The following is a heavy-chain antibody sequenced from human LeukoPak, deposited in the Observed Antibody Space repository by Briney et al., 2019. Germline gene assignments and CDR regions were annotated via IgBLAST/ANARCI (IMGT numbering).Heavy chain of an antibody. CDR2: ISSSSSYI. CDR1: GFTFSSYS. V-gene: IGHV3-21*01. J-gene: IGHJ3*02. Sequence: PGGSLGLSCAASGFTFSSYSMNWVRQAPGKGLEWVSSISSSSSYIYYADSVKGRFTISRDNAKNSLYLQMNSLRAEDTAVYYCARDPPRLPGLDAFDIWGQGTMVTVSS. CDR3: ARDPPRLPGLDAFDI.